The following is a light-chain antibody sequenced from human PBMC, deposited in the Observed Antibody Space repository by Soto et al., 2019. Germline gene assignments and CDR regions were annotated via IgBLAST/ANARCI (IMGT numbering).Light chain of an antibody. CDR3: QQYKNWPPLT. J-gene: IGKJ4*01. CDR1: QSVTYN. CDR2: GAF. Sequence: EIVMTQSPATLSVSPGETATLSCSASQSVTYNLAWYQKKPGQGPRLLIYGAFTRATGIPARFSGGGSGTEVTLTISSLQSEDFAVYYWQQYKNWPPLTFGGGTKVEIK. V-gene: IGKV3-15*01.